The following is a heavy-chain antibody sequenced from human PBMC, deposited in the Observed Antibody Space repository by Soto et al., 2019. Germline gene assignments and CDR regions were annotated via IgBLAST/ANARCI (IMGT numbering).Heavy chain of an antibody. CDR1: GFTFSSYA. V-gene: IGHV3-23*01. CDR2: ISGSGGST. D-gene: IGHD4-17*01. J-gene: IGHJ1*01. Sequence: GGSLRLSCAASGFTFSSYAMSWVRQAPGKGLEWVSAISGSGGSTYYADSVKGRFTISRDNSKNTLYLQMNSLRAEDTAVYYCAKYKRRGSGCGHYVPDPFQHWGQGTLVTVSS. CDR3: AKYKRRGSGCGHYVPDPFQH.